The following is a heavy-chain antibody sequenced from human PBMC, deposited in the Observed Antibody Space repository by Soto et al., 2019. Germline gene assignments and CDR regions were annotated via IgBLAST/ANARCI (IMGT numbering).Heavy chain of an antibody. D-gene: IGHD2-15*01. CDR2: ISGSGGST. V-gene: IGHV3-23*01. J-gene: IGHJ4*02. Sequence: QPGWCLGLPCAASGFTFCSYALSWVRKVPGKGPAWVSAISGSGGSTYYADSVKGRFTISRDNSKNTLYLQMNSLRAEDTAVYYCAKDSGGMGGSFDYWRQGTLDTV. CDR3: AKDSGGMGGSFDY. CDR1: GFTFCSYA.